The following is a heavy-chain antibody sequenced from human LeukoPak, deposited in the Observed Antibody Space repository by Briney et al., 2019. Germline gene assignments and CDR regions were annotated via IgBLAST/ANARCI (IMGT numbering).Heavy chain of an antibody. CDR1: GFTFTNFW. D-gene: IGHD4-11*01. CDR3: AGRDSARNPWAY. J-gene: IGHJ4*02. Sequence: GGSLRLSCAASGFTFTNFWMNWIRRAPGRGLEWVANIRPDGSEQFYVDSVKGRFTISRDNAKNSVYLQMNSLRADDTSVYYCAGRDSARNPWAYWGQGTLVTVST. CDR2: IRPDGSEQ. V-gene: IGHV3-7*01.